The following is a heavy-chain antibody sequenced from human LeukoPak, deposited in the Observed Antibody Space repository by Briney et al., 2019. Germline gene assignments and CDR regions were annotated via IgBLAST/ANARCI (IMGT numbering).Heavy chain of an antibody. J-gene: IGHJ4*02. D-gene: IGHD2-8*01. CDR2: ISSSGSTM. Sequence: PGGSLRLSCAASGFTFSDYYMSWLRQAPGKGLEWVSYISSSGSTMYYADSVKGRFTISRDNAKNSLYLQMNSLRAEDTAVYYCARDTQKYCTNGVCYGLDYWGQGTLVTVSS. CDR3: ARDTQKYCTNGVCYGLDY. CDR1: GFTFSDYY. V-gene: IGHV3-11*01.